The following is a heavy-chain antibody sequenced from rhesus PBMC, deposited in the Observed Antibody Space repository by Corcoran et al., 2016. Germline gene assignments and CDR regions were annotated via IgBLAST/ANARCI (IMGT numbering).Heavy chain of an antibody. D-gene: IGHD4-23*01. CDR3: AKVYSHRNWFFDL. CDR1: GYSLPSYW. Sequence: EVPLVQSGAQVKRPGASRKTSCTTSGYSLPSYWISWVRPMPGKGLEWMGAIDPSDSNARYSPSFQVQVTISADKSISTTYLQWSSLKASDSATYYCAKVYSHRNWFFDLWGPGTPITISS. CDR2: IDPSDSNA. V-gene: IGHV5-2*01. J-gene: IGHJ2*01.